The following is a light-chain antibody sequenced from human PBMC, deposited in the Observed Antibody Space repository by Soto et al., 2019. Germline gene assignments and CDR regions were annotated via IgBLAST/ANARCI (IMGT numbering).Light chain of an antibody. Sequence: EIGLTQSQTTLSVSPVERATLSCRASQSVRSNLAWYQQKPGQGPRLLIFGASTRATNIPARFSGSGSGTEFTLTISSLQSEDFAVYYCQEYINWPSLTFGGGTKVDIK. CDR2: GAS. V-gene: IGKV3-15*01. CDR3: QEYINWPSLT. CDR1: QSVRSN. J-gene: IGKJ4*01.